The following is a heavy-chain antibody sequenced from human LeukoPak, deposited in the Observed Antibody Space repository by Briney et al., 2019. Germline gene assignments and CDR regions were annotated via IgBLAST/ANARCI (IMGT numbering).Heavy chain of an antibody. Sequence: GGSLRLSCAASGFTFSSYGMHWVRQAPGKGLEWVAFISFNGNNMYYADSVKGRFTISRDNSKNTLSLQMNSLRADDTAVYYCAKVPAAIWWDFDYWGQGTLVTVSS. CDR1: GFTFSSYG. CDR3: AKVPAAIWWDFDY. V-gene: IGHV3-30*18. CDR2: ISFNGNNM. J-gene: IGHJ4*02. D-gene: IGHD2-2*02.